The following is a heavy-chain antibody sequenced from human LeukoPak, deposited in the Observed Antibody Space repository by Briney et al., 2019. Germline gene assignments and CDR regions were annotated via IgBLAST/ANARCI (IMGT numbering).Heavy chain of an antibody. D-gene: IGHD3-22*01. CDR1: GGSFSGYY. CDR3: ARGYLAYYDSSGYFPYYCDY. J-gene: IGHJ4*02. CDR2: INHSGST. V-gene: IGHV4-34*01. Sequence: SETLSLTCAVYGGSFSGYYWSWIRQPPGKGLEWIGEINHSGSTNYNPSLKSRVTISVDTSKNQFSLKLSSVTAADTAVYYCARGYLAYYDSSGYFPYYCDYWGQGSLVRVSS.